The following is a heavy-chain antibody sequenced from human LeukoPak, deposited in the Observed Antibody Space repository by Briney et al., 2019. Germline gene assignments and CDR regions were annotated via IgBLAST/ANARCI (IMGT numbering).Heavy chain of an antibody. CDR2: ISWNSGSI. J-gene: IGHJ4*02. V-gene: IGHV3-9*01. CDR1: GFTFDDYA. D-gene: IGHD2-8*02. Sequence: GGSLRLSCAASGFTFDDYATHWVRQAPGKGLEWVSGISWNSGSIGYADSVKGRFTISRDNAKNSLYLQMNSLRAEDTALYYCAKDIGESATGGFDYWGQGTLVTVSS. CDR3: AKDIGESATGGFDY.